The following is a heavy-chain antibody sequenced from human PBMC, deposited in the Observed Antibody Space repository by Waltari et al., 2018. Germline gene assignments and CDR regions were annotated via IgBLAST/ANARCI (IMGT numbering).Heavy chain of an antibody. CDR1: GSTFSRYA. CDR3: AREDIAAAGRPFDY. J-gene: IGHJ4*02. V-gene: IGHV1-69*12. D-gene: IGHD6-13*01. CDR2: IIPIFGTA. Sequence: QVQLVQSGDEVKKPGSSVKVSCEASGSTFSRYAISCVRTAPGQGLEWMGGIIPIFGTANYAQKFQGRVTITADESTSTAYMELSSLRSEDTAVYYCAREDIAAAGRPFDYWGQGTLVTVSS.